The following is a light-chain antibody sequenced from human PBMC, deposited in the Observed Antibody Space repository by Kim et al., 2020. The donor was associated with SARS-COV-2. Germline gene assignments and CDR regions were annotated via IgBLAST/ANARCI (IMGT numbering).Light chain of an antibody. CDR1: QAINNY. V-gene: IGKV1-8*01. CDR2: SAS. CDR3: LQYYTYPWT. Sequence: ASTGDRVTITCRASQAINNYLAWYQQKPGKAPKLLIYSASTLQSGVPSSFSGSGSGTDFNLTISCLQSEDFATYYCLQYYTYPWTFGQGTKVDIK. J-gene: IGKJ1*01.